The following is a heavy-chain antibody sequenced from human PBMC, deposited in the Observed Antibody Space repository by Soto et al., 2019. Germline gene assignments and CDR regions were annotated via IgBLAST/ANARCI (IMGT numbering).Heavy chain of an antibody. CDR2: ISYDGSNQ. CDR3: AKDQASGQGSFDS. Sequence: PGGSLRLSCAASGFTFSSFVMNWVRQAPGKGLEWVALISYDGSNQYYADSVKGRFTISRDNSKNTLFLQMNSLRADDTAVYYCAKDQASGQGSFDSWGQGTLVTVSS. V-gene: IGHV3-30*18. J-gene: IGHJ4*02. CDR1: GFTFSSFV.